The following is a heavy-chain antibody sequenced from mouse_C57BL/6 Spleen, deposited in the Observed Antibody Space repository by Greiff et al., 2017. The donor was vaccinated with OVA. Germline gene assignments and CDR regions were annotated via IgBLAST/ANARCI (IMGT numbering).Heavy chain of an antibody. D-gene: IGHD3-2*02. CDR3: ARERAQATDY. J-gene: IGHJ2*01. CDR2: INPYNGGT. Sequence: EVQLQESGPVLVKPGASVKMSCKASGYTFTDYYMNWVKQSHGKSLEWIGVINPYNGGTSYNQKFKGKATLTVDKSSSTAYMELNSLTSEDSAVYYCARERAQATDYWGQGTTLTVSS. CDR1: GYTFTDYY. V-gene: IGHV1-19*01.